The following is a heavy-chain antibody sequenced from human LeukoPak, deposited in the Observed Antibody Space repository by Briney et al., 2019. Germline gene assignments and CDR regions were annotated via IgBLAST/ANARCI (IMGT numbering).Heavy chain of an antibody. CDR3: AKIEPSSGWSLAFDY. Sequence: GGPLRLSCAASGFTFSSYAMSWVRQAPGKGLEWVSAISGSGGSTYYADSVKGRFTISRDNSKNTLYLQMNSLRAEDTAVYYCAKIEPSSGWSLAFDYWGQGTLVTVSS. J-gene: IGHJ4*02. CDR2: ISGSGGST. D-gene: IGHD6-19*01. V-gene: IGHV3-23*01. CDR1: GFTFSSYA.